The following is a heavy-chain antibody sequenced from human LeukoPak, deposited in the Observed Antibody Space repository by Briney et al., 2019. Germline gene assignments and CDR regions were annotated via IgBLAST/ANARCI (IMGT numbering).Heavy chain of an antibody. D-gene: IGHD5-24*01. CDR1: GFTFSSYS. CDR2: ISSSSTI. CDR3: ARDGYRRIDS. Sequence: GGSLRLSCAASGFTFSSYSMNWVRQAPGKGLEWVSFISSSSTIKHADSVKGRFTISRDNAKNSVHLQMSSLRDEDTAVYYCARDGYRRIDSWGQGTLSPSPQ. J-gene: IGHJ4*02. V-gene: IGHV3-48*02.